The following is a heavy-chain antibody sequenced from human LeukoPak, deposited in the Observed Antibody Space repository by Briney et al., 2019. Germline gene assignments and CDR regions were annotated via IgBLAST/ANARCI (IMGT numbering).Heavy chain of an antibody. CDR2: IGSSVTNI. D-gene: IGHD6-19*01. V-gene: IGHV3-48*03. CDR3: ALLAVASDFDY. CDR1: GFNFNSYA. J-gene: IGHJ4*02. Sequence: GGSLRLSCAGSGFNFNSYALNCIRQAPGKGLEWVSNIGSSVTNIYYADSVKGPFSISRDNAKSSLYLQMKSLRVEDTAVYYCALLAVASDFDYWGQGDLVTVSS.